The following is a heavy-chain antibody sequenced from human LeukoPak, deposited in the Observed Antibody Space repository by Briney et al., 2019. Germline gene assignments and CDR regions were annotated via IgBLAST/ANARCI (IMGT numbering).Heavy chain of an antibody. V-gene: IGHV3-21*04. D-gene: IGHD2-21*02. CDR1: GFTFSSYS. J-gene: IGHJ4*02. Sequence: PGGALRLSCAASGFTFSSYSMNWVRQAPGKGLEWVSSISSSSSYIYYADSVKGRFTISRDNSKNTLYLQMNSLRAEDTAVYYCAKIPPRIVVVTAAVCWGQGTLVTVSS. CDR3: AKIPPRIVVVTAAVC. CDR2: ISSSSSYI.